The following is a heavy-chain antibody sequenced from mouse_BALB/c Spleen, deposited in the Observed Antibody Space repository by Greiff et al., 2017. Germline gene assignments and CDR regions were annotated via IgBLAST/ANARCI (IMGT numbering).Heavy chain of an antibody. V-gene: IGHV1S135*01. CDR3: ARNWDGFAY. CDR1: GYAFTSYN. D-gene: IGHD4-1*01. Sequence: EVQLQQSGPELVKPGASVKVSCKASGYAFTSYNMYWVKQSHGKSLVWIGYIDPYNGGTSYNQKFKGKATLTVDKSSSPAYMHLNSLTSEDSAGYYCARNWDGFAYWGQGTLVTVSA. CDR2: IDPYNGGT. J-gene: IGHJ3*01.